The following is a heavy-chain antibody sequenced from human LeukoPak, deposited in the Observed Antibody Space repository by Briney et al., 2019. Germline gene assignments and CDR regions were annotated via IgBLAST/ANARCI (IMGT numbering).Heavy chain of an antibody. J-gene: IGHJ4*02. CDR1: GLTFSSYW. CDR3: VRYSGYDLV. Sequence: GGSLRLSCAASGLTFSSYWMHWVRQAPGKGLVWVSRISSDGSSTNYADSVKGRFTISRDNAKNTLYLQMNSLRAEDTAVYYCVRYSGYDLVWGQGTLVSVSS. CDR2: ISSDGSST. V-gene: IGHV3-74*01. D-gene: IGHD5-12*01.